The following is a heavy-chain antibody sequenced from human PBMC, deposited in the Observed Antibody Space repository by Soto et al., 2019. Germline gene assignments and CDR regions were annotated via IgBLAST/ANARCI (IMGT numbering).Heavy chain of an antibody. Sequence: LKISCRTSGYSFTSYWIAWVRQMPGKGLEWMGIIFPSDSDTRYSPSFQGQVTISADRSTSTVFLQWASLKASDTAVYFCARKDKSGYFNWFDPWGQGTLVTVSS. J-gene: IGHJ5*02. CDR3: ARKDKSGYFNWFDP. D-gene: IGHD3-22*01. CDR1: GYSFTSYW. CDR2: IFPSDSDT. V-gene: IGHV5-51*01.